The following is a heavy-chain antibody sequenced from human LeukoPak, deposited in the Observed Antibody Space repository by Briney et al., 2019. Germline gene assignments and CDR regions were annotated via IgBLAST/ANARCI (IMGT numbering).Heavy chain of an antibody. Sequence: GGSLRLSCAASGFSFSSYSMNWVRQAPGEGLELVSFISYSGTTHYADSVKGRFSISRDTAKNSLFLQMNSLRDEDTAVYYCARELGYCSGGSCYAYFDYWGQGTLVTVSS. CDR2: ISYSGTT. J-gene: IGHJ4*02. CDR1: GFSFSSYS. D-gene: IGHD2-15*01. CDR3: ARELGYCSGGSCYAYFDY. V-gene: IGHV3-48*02.